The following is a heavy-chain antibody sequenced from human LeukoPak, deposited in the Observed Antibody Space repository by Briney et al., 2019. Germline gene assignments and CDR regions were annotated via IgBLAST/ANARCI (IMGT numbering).Heavy chain of an antibody. CDR2: IYTSGST. D-gene: IGHD4-23*01. J-gene: IGHJ4*02. CDR1: GGSISSGSYY. CDR3: AKGMRWQDS. V-gene: IGHV4-61*02. Sequence: PSQTLSLTCTVSGGSISSGSYYWSWIRQPAGKGLEWIGRIYTSGSTNYNPSLKSRVTISVDTSMNQISLKLSSVTAADTAVYYCAKGMRWQDSWGQGTLVTVSS.